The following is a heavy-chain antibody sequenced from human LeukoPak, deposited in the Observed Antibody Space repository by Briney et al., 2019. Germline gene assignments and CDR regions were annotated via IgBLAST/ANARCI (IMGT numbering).Heavy chain of an antibody. CDR2: IWYDGSNK. Sequence: GGSLRLSCAASGFTFSSYGMHWVRQASGKGLEWVAVIWYDGSNKYYADSVKGRFTISRDNSKNTLYLQMNSLRAEDTAVYYCAKVKYGDYFLDYWGQGTLVTVSS. D-gene: IGHD4-17*01. CDR1: GFTFSSYG. V-gene: IGHV3-33*06. CDR3: AKVKYGDYFLDY. J-gene: IGHJ4*02.